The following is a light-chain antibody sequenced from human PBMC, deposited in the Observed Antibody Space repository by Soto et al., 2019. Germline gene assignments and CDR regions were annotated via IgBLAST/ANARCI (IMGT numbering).Light chain of an antibody. CDR3: SSYTSSSTLDVV. J-gene: IGLJ2*01. V-gene: IGLV2-14*01. CDR1: SSDVGGYNY. CDR2: DVS. Sequence: QSALTQPASVSGSPGQSFTISCTGTSSDVGGYNYVSWYQQHPGKAPKLMIYDVSNRPSGVSNLFSGSKSGNTAYLTISGLQAEDDADYYCSSYTSSSTLDVVFGGGTKLTVL.